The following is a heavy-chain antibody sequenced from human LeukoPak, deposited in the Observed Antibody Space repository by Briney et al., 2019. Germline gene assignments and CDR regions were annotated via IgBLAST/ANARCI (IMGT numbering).Heavy chain of an antibody. CDR3: AKVVQYTASTGAGLDY. J-gene: IGHJ4*02. D-gene: IGHD6-13*01. Sequence: GGSLRLSCAASGFTFINYGMHWVRQAPGKGLDWVALIWYDGSYKYYADSVKGRFTISRDNSKNTLYLQMNSLRAEDTAIYYCAKVVQYTASTGAGLDYWGQGTLVTVSS. V-gene: IGHV3-33*06. CDR1: GFTFINYG. CDR2: IWYDGSYK.